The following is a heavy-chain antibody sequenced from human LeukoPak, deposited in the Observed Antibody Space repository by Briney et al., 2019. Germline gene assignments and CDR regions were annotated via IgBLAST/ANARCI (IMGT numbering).Heavy chain of an antibody. Sequence: GGSLRLSCETSRVTFSSYAMSWVRPVPGEGLQCGSAISADGATYHAESVRGRFAISRDNSKSTTYLQMNSLRAEDTAIYFCANFGTADYPRNRGGYWGQGTVVTVSS. CDR3: ANFGTADYPRNRGGY. D-gene: IGHD5-12*01. CDR2: ISADGAT. V-gene: IGHV3-23*01. CDR1: RVTFSSYA. J-gene: IGHJ4*02.